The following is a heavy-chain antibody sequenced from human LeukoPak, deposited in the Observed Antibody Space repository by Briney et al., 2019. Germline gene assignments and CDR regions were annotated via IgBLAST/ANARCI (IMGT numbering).Heavy chain of an antibody. D-gene: IGHD6-13*01. CDR3: AKGRYSSSWYGVDY. J-gene: IGHJ4*02. CDR2: ISGSGGST. CDR1: GFTFSSCA. V-gene: IGHV3-23*01. Sequence: PGGSLRLSCAASGFTFSSCAMSWVRQAPGKGLEWVSAISGSGGSTYYADSVKGRFTTSRDNSKNTLYLQINSLRAEDTAVYYCAKGRYSSSWYGVDYWGQGTLVTVSS.